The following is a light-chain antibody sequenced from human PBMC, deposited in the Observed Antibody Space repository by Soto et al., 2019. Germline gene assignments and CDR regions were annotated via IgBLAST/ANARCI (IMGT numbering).Light chain of an antibody. CDR1: QSFRSN. V-gene: IGKV3-15*01. CDR3: QQYNDNWPT. CDR2: GAS. Sequence: EIVMMQSPATLSVSPGERASLSCRAIQSFRSNLAWHQHKPGQSPRLLIYGASNRATGFPARFSASGSGTEFTLTINGLQSEDFAVYYCQQYNDNWPTFGQGTKV. J-gene: IGKJ1*01.